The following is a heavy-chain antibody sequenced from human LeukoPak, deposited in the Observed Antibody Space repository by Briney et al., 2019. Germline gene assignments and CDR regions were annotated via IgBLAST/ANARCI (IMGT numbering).Heavy chain of an antibody. J-gene: IGHJ4*02. D-gene: IGHD2-8*01. Sequence: ASVKVSCKASGGTFSFYTLTWVRQAPGQGLEWMGGIIPLFGTQKVAQKFQGRVTITADESTSTAYMELSSLRSEDTAVYYCAREDIVPDTRPYYFDYWGQGTLVTVSS. CDR3: AREDIVPDTRPYYFDY. V-gene: IGHV1-69*13. CDR2: IIPLFGTQ. CDR1: GGTFSFYT.